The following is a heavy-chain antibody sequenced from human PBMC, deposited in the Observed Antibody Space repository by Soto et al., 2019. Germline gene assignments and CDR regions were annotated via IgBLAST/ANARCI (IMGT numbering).Heavy chain of an antibody. CDR1: GFTFSSYS. CDR2: ISSSSSYI. J-gene: IGHJ4*02. D-gene: IGHD6-19*01. Sequence: EVQLVESGGGLVKPGGSLRLSCAASGFTFSSYSMNWVRQAPGKGLEWVSSISSSSSYIYYADSVKGRFTISRDNAKNSLYLQMNSLRAEDTAVYYCARRRGQYSSGGYFDYWGQGTLVNVSS. CDR3: ARRRGQYSSGGYFDY. V-gene: IGHV3-21*01.